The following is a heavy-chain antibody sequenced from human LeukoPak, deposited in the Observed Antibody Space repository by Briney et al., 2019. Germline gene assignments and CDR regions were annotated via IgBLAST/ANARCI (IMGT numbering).Heavy chain of an antibody. CDR1: GFTFSSYG. Sequence: PGGSLRLSCAASGFTFSSYGMHWVRQAPGKGLEWVAVISYDGSNKYYADSVKGRFTISRDNSKNTLYLQMNSLRAEDTAVYHCASTGSGYDVGPDYWGQGTLVTVSS. CDR2: ISYDGSNK. CDR3: ASTGSGYDVGPDY. J-gene: IGHJ4*02. V-gene: IGHV3-30*03. D-gene: IGHD5-12*01.